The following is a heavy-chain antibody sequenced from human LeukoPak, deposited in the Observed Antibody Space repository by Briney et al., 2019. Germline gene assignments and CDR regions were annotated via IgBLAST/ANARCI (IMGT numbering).Heavy chain of an antibody. Sequence: PGGSLRLSCAASGFTFSSYAMSWVRQAPGKGLGWVSAISGSGGSTYYADSVKGWFTISRDNSKNTLYLQMNSLRAEDTSVYYCANYLYSGYAFRFDYWGQGTLVTVSS. D-gene: IGHD5-12*01. J-gene: IGHJ4*02. V-gene: IGHV3-23*01. CDR3: ANYLYSGYAFRFDY. CDR2: ISGSGGST. CDR1: GFTFSSYA.